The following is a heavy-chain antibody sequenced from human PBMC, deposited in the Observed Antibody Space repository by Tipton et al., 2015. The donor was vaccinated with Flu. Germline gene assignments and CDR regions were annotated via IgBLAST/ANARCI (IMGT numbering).Heavy chain of an antibody. V-gene: IGHV4-61*02. Sequence: TLSLTCTVSGGSIGSDGHYWSYWSWIRQPAGKGLEWIGRIYRTGSTNYNPSLESRVTISVDTSKNQFSLTLSSVTAADTAVYYCARAPTTAVAYIWGQGILVTVSS. J-gene: IGHJ4*02. CDR1: GGSIGSDGHYWS. CDR2: IYRTGST. D-gene: IGHD6-19*01. CDR3: ARAPTTAVAYI.